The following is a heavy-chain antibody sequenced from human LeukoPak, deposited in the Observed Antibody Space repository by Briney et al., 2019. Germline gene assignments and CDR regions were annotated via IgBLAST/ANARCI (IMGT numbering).Heavy chain of an antibody. CDR3: ARDNADYASGGDWFDP. CDR1: GGFISGYY. V-gene: IGHV4-59*01. D-gene: IGHD3-10*01. J-gene: IGHJ5*02. Sequence: SETLSLTCTVSGGFISGYYWTWIRQPPGKGPEWIGYVYHSGGTSYNPSLKSRVTIAVDTSKNQFSLKLTSVTAADTAVYYCARDNADYASGGDWFDPWGQGTLVTVSS. CDR2: VYHSGGT.